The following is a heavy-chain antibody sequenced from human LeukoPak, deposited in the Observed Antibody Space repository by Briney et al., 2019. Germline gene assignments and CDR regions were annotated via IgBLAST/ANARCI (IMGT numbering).Heavy chain of an antibody. CDR3: ARDHRGVTLYSYGTAGAIDI. J-gene: IGHJ3*02. V-gene: IGHV1-69*13. D-gene: IGHD5-18*01. CDR1: GGTFSSYA. CDR2: IIPIFGTA. Sequence: SVKVSCKASGGTFSSYAISWVRQAPGQGLEWMGGIIPIFGTANYAQKFQGRVTITADESTSTAYMELSSLRSEDTAVYYCARDHRGVTLYSYGTAGAIDIWGQGTMVTVSS.